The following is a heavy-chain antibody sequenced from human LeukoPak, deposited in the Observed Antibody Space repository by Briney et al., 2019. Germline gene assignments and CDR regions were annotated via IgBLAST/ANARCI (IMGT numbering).Heavy chain of an antibody. J-gene: IGHJ2*01. CDR1: GFIFSTYC. Sequence: GSLRLSCAASGFIFSTYCMMWVRQAPGKGLEWVATINADENEKFYADSMEGRFTISRDNVKNSLYLQIDSLRVDDTAVYYCAGGVGWHFALWGRGTLVTVSS. CDR2: INADENEK. V-gene: IGHV3-7*01. CDR3: AGGVGWHFAL. D-gene: IGHD3-10*01.